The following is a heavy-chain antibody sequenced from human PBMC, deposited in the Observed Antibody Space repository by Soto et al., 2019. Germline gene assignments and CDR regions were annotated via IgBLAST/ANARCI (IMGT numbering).Heavy chain of an antibody. D-gene: IGHD3-22*01. CDR2: ISSSSSYT. CDR3: ARADYYDSSGSHFCDY. J-gene: IGHJ4*02. CDR1: GFTFSDYY. V-gene: IGHV3-11*05. Sequence: GGSLRLSCAASGFTFSDYYMSWIRQAPGKGLEWVSYISSSSSYTNYADSVKGRFTISRDNAKNSLYLQMNSLRAEDTAVYYCARADYYDSSGSHFCDYWAQGTLVNVSS.